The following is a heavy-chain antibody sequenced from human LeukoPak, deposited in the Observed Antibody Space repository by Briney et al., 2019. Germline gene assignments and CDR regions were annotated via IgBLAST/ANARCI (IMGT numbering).Heavy chain of an antibody. CDR3: ARSTVAGAYFDY. J-gene: IGHJ4*02. D-gene: IGHD6-19*01. V-gene: IGHV1-3*01. Sequence: KFQGRVTITRDTSASTAYMELISLRSEDTAVYYCARSTVAGAYFDYWGQGTLVTVSS.